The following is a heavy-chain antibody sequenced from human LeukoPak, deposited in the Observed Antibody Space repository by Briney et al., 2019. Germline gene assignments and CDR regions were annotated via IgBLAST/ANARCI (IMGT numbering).Heavy chain of an antibody. CDR3: ARDLNPQSIGMRAFDI. V-gene: IGHV1-46*01. CDR2: INPSDGST. Sequence: ASVKVSCKASGYTFTSYYMHWVRQAPGQGLEWMGIINPSDGSTSYAQKFQGRVTMTRDISTSTVYMELSSLRSEDTAVYFCARDLNPQSIGMRAFDIWGQGTMVTASS. CDR1: GYTFTSYY. D-gene: IGHD1-14*01. J-gene: IGHJ3*02.